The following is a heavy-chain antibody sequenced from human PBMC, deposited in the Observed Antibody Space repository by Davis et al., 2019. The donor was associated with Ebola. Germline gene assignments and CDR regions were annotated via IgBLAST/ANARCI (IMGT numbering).Heavy chain of an antibody. D-gene: IGHD6-13*01. Sequence: ASVKVSCKASGYTFTSYGISWVRQAPGQGLEWMGWISAYNGNTNYAQKLQGRVTMTTDTSASTAYMELSSLRSEDTAVYYCARVFHSSWYNWFDPWGQGTLVTVSS. CDR2: ISAYNGNT. V-gene: IGHV1-18*01. CDR1: GYTFTSYG. J-gene: IGHJ5*02. CDR3: ARVFHSSWYNWFDP.